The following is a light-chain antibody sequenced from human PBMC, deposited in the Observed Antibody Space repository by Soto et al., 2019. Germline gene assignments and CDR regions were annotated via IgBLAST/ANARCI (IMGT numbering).Light chain of an antibody. V-gene: IGKV1-5*01. J-gene: IGKJ2*01. CDR1: QSIDSW. CDR3: QQYRGKPFT. Sequence: DIQMTQSPSTLSASVGDRVTIACRASQSIDSWLAWYQQKPGKDPKFLIYDASDLESGVPSRFSGSGSGTEFTLTISSLQPDDFATYYCQQYRGKPFTFGQGTKVEIK. CDR2: DAS.